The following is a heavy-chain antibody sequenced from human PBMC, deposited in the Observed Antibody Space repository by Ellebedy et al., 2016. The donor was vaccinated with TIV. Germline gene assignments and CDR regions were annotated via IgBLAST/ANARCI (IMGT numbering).Heavy chain of an antibody. D-gene: IGHD6-19*01. CDR1: GDSVPSNTAA. J-gene: IGHJ3*02. V-gene: IGHV6-1*01. CDR2: TYYRSKWYN. Sequence: SQTLSLTCAISGDSVPSNTAAWTWIRQSPSRGLEWLGRTYYRSKWYNDYAISVKSRITINPDTSKNQFSLQLNSVTPEDTAVYYCARAPQWLGRAYDIWGQGIMVTVSS. CDR3: ARAPQWLGRAYDI.